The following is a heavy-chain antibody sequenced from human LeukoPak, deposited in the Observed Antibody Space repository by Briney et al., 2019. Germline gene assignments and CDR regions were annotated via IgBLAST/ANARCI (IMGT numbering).Heavy chain of an antibody. CDR3: ARDWGEYCSSTSCSNINY. Sequence: PGGSLRLSCAASGFTSSAYSMNGVGRAPGRGREGVSSIRISSSTIYYADSVKGRFTISRDNAKNSLYLQMNSLRDEDTAVYYCARDWGEYCSSTSCSNINYWGQGTLVTVSS. CDR1: GFTSSAYS. CDR2: IRISSSTI. V-gene: IGHV3-48*02. D-gene: IGHD2-2*01. J-gene: IGHJ4*02.